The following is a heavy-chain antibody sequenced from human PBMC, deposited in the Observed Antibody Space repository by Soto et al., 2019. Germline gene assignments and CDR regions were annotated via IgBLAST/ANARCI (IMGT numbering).Heavy chain of an antibody. CDR2: IWYDGSNK. CDR3: ARGEDNRNDSYYYGMDG. J-gene: IGHJ6*02. D-gene: IGHD1-20*01. CDR1: GFTFSSYG. V-gene: IGHV3-33*01. Sequence: QVQLVESGGGVVQPGRSLRLSCAASGFTFSSYGMHWVRQAPGKGLDWVAVIWYDGSNKYYADSVKGRFTISRDNSQNPVYLQMKSLRAEDTVVYYCARGEDNRNDSYYYGMDGWGQGTTVTVSS.